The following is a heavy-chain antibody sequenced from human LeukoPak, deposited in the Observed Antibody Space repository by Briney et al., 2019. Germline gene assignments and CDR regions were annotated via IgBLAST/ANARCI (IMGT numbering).Heavy chain of an antibody. D-gene: IGHD1-26*01. Sequence: SETLSLTCTVSGGSISSYYWSWIRQPPGKGLEWIGYIYYSGSTNYNPSLKSRVTISVDTSKNQFSLKLGSVTAADTAVYYCARVGWELLDFYYYYYYMDVWGKGTTVTISS. J-gene: IGHJ6*03. CDR3: ARVGWELLDFYYYYYYMDV. V-gene: IGHV4-59*01. CDR1: GGSISSYY. CDR2: IYYSGST.